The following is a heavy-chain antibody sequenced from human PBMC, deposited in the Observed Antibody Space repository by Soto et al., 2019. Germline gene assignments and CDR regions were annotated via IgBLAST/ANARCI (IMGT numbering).Heavy chain of an antibody. CDR1: GGSFSGYY. J-gene: IGHJ4*02. D-gene: IGHD2-21*02. CDR2: INHSGST. Sequence: SETLSLTCAVYGGSFSGYYWSWIRQPPGKGLEWIGEINHSGSTNYNPSLKSRVTISVDTSKNQFSLKLSSVTAADTAVYYCARARRQIMKGDSRLDHWGQGTLVTVSS. CDR3: ARARRQIMKGDSRLDH. V-gene: IGHV4-34*01.